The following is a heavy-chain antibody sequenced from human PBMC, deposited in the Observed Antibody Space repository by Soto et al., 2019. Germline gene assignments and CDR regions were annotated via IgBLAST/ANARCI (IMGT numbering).Heavy chain of an antibody. V-gene: IGHV5-51*01. CDR3: ARRRNDFNDGFDI. D-gene: IGHD2-21*02. Sequence: PGASLKISCKGSGNIFANSWIGWVRQMSGKGLEWMGIIYPGDSDTRYSPSFQGQVTISADKSIITAYLQWSSLKASGTAIYYCARRRNDFNDGFDIWGQGTMVTVSS. J-gene: IGHJ3*02. CDR2: IYPGDSDT. CDR1: GNIFANSW.